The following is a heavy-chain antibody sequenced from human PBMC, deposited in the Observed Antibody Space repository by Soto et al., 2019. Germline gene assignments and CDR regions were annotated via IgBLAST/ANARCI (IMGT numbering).Heavy chain of an antibody. Sequence: SETLSLTCAVSGVSISSGGYSWSWIRQPPGKGLEWIGYIYHSGSTYYNPSLKSRVTISVDRSKNQFSLKLSSVTAADTAVYYCARAPTVTTTHHYYYYGMDVWGQGTTVTVSS. V-gene: IGHV4-30-2*01. CDR3: ARAPTVTTTHHYYYYGMDV. D-gene: IGHD4-17*01. CDR1: GVSISSGGYS. CDR2: IYHSGST. J-gene: IGHJ6*02.